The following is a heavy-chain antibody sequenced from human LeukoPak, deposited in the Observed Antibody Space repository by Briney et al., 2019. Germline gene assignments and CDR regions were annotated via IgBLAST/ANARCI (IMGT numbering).Heavy chain of an antibody. CDR3: ARSPDGNWFDP. CDR2: IYYSGST. Sequence: IGSIYYSGSTYYNPSLKSRVTISVDTSKNQLSLKLSSVTAADTAVYYCARSPDGNWFDPWGQGTLVTVSS. J-gene: IGHJ5*02. V-gene: IGHV4-39*01.